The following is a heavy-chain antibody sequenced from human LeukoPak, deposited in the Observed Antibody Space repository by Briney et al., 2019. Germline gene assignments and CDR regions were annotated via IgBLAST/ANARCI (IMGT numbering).Heavy chain of an antibody. CDR2: VDPQSKRQ. D-gene: IGHD1-26*01. Sequence: ASVKVSCKASGYTFIDYYIHWVHQAPGKGLGWIGRVDPQSKRQKFAEKFQGRVTITADTSTDTAYMELSSLRYEDTGVYFCFANSGSYQGWFDPWGQGTLVTVSS. CDR1: GYTFIDYY. J-gene: IGHJ5*02. CDR3: FANSGSYQGWFDP. V-gene: IGHV1-69-2*01.